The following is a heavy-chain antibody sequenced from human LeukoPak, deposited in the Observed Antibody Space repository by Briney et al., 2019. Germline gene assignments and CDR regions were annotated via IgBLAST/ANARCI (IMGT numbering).Heavy chain of an antibody. CDR3: ATGGYDSSGYYYLAAFDI. V-gene: IGHV3-30-3*01. CDR1: GFNFNNYA. D-gene: IGHD3-22*01. J-gene: IGHJ3*02. CDR2: MSYDGTNK. Sequence: GRSLRLSCTVSGFNFNNYAMHWVRQAPGKGLEWLTIMSYDGTNKYYADSVKGRFSVSRDNSKNTLYLQMNSLRAEDTAVYYCATGGYDSSGYYYLAAFDIWGQGTMVTVSS.